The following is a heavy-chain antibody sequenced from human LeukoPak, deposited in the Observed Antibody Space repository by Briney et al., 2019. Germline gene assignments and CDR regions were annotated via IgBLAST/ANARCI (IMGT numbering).Heavy chain of an antibody. V-gene: IGHV4-59*12. CDR1: GGSISSYY. CDR3: ARVGGPIPDAFDI. D-gene: IGHD3-16*01. CDR2: IYYSGST. Sequence: SETLSLTCTVSGGSISSYYWSWIRQPPGKGLEWIGYIYYSGSTNYNPSLKSRVTISVDTSKNQFSLKLSSVTAADTAVYYCARVGGPIPDAFDIWGQGTMVTVSS. J-gene: IGHJ3*02.